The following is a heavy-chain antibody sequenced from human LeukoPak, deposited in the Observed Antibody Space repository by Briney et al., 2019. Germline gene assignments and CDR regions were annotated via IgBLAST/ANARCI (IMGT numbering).Heavy chain of an antibody. J-gene: IGHJ4*02. CDR1: GFTFSNAY. CDR3: AKVGGVSSGYRGNFDY. Sequence: GGSLRLSCAASGFTFSNAYMNWVRQAPGKGLEWVGRIKPKTDGETTEYAAPVKDRFSISRDDSKSMMYLQMNSLKTEDTAVYYCAKVGGVSSGYRGNFDYWGQGTLVTVSS. D-gene: IGHD3-22*01. V-gene: IGHV3-15*07. CDR2: IKPKTDGETT.